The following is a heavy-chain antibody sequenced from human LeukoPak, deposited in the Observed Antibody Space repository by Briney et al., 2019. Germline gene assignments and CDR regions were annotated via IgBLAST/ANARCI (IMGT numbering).Heavy chain of an antibody. V-gene: IGHV5-51*01. D-gene: IGHD5/OR15-5a*01. CDR3: ARRRAATTIYHYSMDF. Sequence: GESLKISFQASGYTFNTYWIAWVRQMPGKGLEWMGIIYPSDSETRYSPSFQGQVTISVDKSNSTAYLQWRSLKASDTAMYYCARRRAATTIYHYSMDFWGHGTTVIVSS. J-gene: IGHJ6*02. CDR2: IYPSDSET. CDR1: GYTFNTYW.